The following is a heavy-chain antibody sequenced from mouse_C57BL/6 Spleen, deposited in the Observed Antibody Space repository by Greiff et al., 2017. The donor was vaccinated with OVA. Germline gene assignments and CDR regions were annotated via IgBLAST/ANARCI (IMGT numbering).Heavy chain of an antibody. Sequence: QVQLQQPGAELVRPGSSVKLSCKASGYTFTSYWMHWVKQRPIQGLEWIGNIDPSDSETHYNQQFKDKATLTVDKSYSTAYMQLSSLTSEDSAVYYCARGSIYYGNYVDFDVWGTGTTVTVSS. CDR3: ARGSIYYGNYVDFDV. V-gene: IGHV1-52*01. D-gene: IGHD2-1*01. CDR1: GYTFTSYW. J-gene: IGHJ1*03. CDR2: IDPSDSET.